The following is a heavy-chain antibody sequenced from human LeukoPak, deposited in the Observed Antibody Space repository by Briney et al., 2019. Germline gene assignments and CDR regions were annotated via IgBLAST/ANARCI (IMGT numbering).Heavy chain of an antibody. J-gene: IGHJ4*02. CDR3: AREGGPDSSGYYFTFDY. V-gene: IGHV1-69*04. CDR2: IIPILGIA. CDR1: GGTFSSYA. D-gene: IGHD3-22*01. Sequence: GASVKVSCKASGGTFSSYAISWVRQAPGQGLEWMGRIIPILGIANYAQKFQGRVTITADKSTSTAYMELSSLRSEDTAVYYCAREGGPDSSGYYFTFDYWGQGTLVTVSS.